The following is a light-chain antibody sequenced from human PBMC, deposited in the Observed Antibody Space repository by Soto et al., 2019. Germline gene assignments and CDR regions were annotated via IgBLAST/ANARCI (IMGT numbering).Light chain of an antibody. V-gene: IGKV3-20*01. CDR1: QSVSSSY. CDR3: EQHRSSPWT. J-gene: IGKJ1*01. CDR2: GAS. Sequence: IELTQYPGALCFSGGERATLSCRASQSVSSSYLAWYQQKPGQAPRLLIYGASSRATGIPDRFSGRGSGTDFTLTTSRLEPQDFAAYYCEQHRSSPWTFREGTRWIS.